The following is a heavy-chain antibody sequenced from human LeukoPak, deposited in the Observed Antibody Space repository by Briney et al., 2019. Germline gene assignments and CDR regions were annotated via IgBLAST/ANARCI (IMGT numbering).Heavy chain of an antibody. CDR3: AREGGATRAFDI. CDR2: IYYSGST. D-gene: IGHD1-26*01. J-gene: IGHJ3*02. V-gene: IGHV4-31*03. CDR1: GGSISSGGYY. Sequence: PSETLSLTCTVSGGSISSGGYYWSWIRQHPGKGLEWIGYIYYSGSTYYNPSLKSRVTISVDTSKNQFSLKLSSVTAADTAVYYCAREGGATRAFDIWGQGTMVTVSS.